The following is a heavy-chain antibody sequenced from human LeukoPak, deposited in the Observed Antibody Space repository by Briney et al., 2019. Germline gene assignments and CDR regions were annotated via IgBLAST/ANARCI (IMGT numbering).Heavy chain of an antibody. J-gene: IGHJ5*02. D-gene: IGHD3-10*01. CDR2: IKSKTDGGTT. Sequence: GGSLRLSCAASGFSFSSAWMSWCRRAPGKGLEWVGLIKSKTDGGTTDYAAHVKGRLTVSRDDSENMLYLQMNNLKTDDTAVHYCATTSYGSGSPWGQGTLVTVSS. V-gene: IGHV3-15*01. CDR3: ATTSYGSGSP. CDR1: GFSFSSAW.